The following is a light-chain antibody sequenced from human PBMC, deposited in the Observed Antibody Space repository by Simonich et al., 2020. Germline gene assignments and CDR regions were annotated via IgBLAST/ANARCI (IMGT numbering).Light chain of an antibody. Sequence: AIQLTQSPSSLSASVGDRVTITCRASQGISRALSWYQQKPGKAPKLLIYDASRLESGGPSRFSGSGSGTEFTLTISSLQPEDFATYYCQQVNSYPRTFGPGTKVDIK. CDR2: DAS. J-gene: IGKJ3*01. CDR3: QQVNSYPRT. CDR1: QGISRA. V-gene: IGKV1-13*02.